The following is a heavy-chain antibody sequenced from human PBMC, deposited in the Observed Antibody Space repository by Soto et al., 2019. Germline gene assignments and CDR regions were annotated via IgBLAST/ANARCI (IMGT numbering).Heavy chain of an antibody. CDR2: IYHSGST. J-gene: IGHJ5*02. CDR3: ARDPCSGGSCYSLYWFDP. Sequence: SETLSLTCTVSGGSISSSSYYWGWIRQPPGKGLEWIGSIYHSGSTNYNPSLKSRVTISVDKSKNQFSLKLSSVTAADTAVYYCARDPCSGGSCYSLYWFDPWGQGTLVTVSS. D-gene: IGHD2-15*01. V-gene: IGHV4-39*02. CDR1: GGSISSSSYY.